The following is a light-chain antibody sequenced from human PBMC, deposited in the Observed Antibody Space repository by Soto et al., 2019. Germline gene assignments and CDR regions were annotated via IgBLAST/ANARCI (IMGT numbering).Light chain of an antibody. V-gene: IGLV2-8*01. J-gene: IGLJ2*01. CDR1: SSDVGGYNY. CDR2: EVS. Sequence: QSALTQPPSASGSPGQSATISCTGTSSDVGGYNYVSWYQRHPGKAPKLMIYEVSKRPSGVPDRFSGSKSGNTASLTVSGLQAEDEADYYCSSYAGRATLLFGGGTQLTVL. CDR3: SSYAGRATLL.